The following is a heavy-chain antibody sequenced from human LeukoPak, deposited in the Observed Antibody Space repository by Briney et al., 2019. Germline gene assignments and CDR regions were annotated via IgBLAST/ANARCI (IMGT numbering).Heavy chain of an antibody. V-gene: IGHV3-30*09. D-gene: IGHD2-2*01. J-gene: IGHJ6*03. CDR2: ISFDGSNK. CDR3: ARGRYCTTSSCDSYYHYYNMDV. CDR1: GFTCSSHA. Sequence: PGGSLRLSCVASGFTCSSHAIHWVRQAPGKRLEWVAVISFDGSNKYYTGSVKGRFAISRDNSKNTLYLQMNSLRAEDTAVYYCARGRYCTTSSCDSYYHYYNMDVWGKGTAVTVSS.